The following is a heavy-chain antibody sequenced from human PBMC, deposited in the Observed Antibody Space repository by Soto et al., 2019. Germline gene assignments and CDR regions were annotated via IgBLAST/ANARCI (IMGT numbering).Heavy chain of an antibody. V-gene: IGHV1-18*04. J-gene: IGHJ4*02. CDR3: ARDWQLLLLGYFDY. Sequence: ASVKVSCKASGYTFTSYSISWVRQAPGQGLEWMGWISAYNGNTNYAQKLQGRVTMTTDTSTSTAYMELRSLRSDDTAVYYCARDWQLLLLGYFDYWGQGTLVTVSS. CDR2: ISAYNGNT. CDR1: GYTFTSYS. D-gene: IGHD2-15*01.